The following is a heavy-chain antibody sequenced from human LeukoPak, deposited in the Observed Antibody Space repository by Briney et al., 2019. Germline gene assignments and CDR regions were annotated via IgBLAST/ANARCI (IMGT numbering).Heavy chain of an antibody. CDR1: GVSFGDYA. V-gene: IGHV3-49*04. J-gene: IGHJ4*02. CDR2: IRSKLYGGTT. CDR3: TRLFSESSSWALDY. Sequence: GGSLRLSCTASGVSFGDYAMSLVRQAPGKGPEWVGFIRSKLYGGTTQYAASVKGRFTISRDDSNSIAYLQMNSLKTEDTAVYYCTRLFSESSSWALDYWGQGSLVTVSS. D-gene: IGHD6-13*01.